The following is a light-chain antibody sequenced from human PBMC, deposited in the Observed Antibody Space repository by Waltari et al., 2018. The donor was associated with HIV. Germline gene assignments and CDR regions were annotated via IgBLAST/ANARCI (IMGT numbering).Light chain of an antibody. CDR3: EPDENLPYS. CDR1: HYTNNY. V-gene: IGKV1-33*01. Sequence: IQLTQSPSALSASVGARFTITCQSSHYTNNYVSWYHQKAGKAPKLVIYDASKLETVASPRLSGGGYGTDFIFTVSRLQAADTETYYCEPDENLPYSFGQGTTLEIK. J-gene: IGKJ2*03. CDR2: DAS.